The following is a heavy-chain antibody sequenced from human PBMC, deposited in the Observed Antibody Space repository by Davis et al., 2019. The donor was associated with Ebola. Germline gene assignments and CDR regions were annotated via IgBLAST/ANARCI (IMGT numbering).Heavy chain of an antibody. CDR2: IYPGDSDT. J-gene: IGHJ3*02. D-gene: IGHD6-13*01. V-gene: IGHV5-51*01. CDR1: GYSFTSYW. CDR3: ARTSEYSSSWYADAFDI. Sequence: GESLKISCKGSGYSFTSYWIGWVRQMPGKGLEWMGIIYPGDSDTRYSPSFQGQVTISADKSSSTAYLQWSSLKASDTAMYYCARTSEYSSSWYADAFDIWGQGTMVTVSS.